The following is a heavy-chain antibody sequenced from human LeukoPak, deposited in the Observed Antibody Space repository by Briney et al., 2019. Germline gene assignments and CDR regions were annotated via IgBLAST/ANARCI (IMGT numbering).Heavy chain of an antibody. J-gene: IGHJ4*02. Sequence: GGSLRLSCAASGFTFSSYAMSWVRQAPGKGLEWVSVIYSGGTTHYADSVKGRFTISRVNSKNTLYLQMNSLRVEDTAVYYCARDIYKGLRLLWFGELGYWGQGTLVTVSS. CDR1: GFTFSSYA. CDR3: ARDIYKGLRLLWFGELGY. V-gene: IGHV3-53*01. D-gene: IGHD3-10*01. CDR2: IYSGGTT.